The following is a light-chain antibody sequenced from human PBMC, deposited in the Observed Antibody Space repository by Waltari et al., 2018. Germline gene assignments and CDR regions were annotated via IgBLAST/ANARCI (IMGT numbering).Light chain of an antibody. Sequence: QSALPRPASLSGPPGQSLTIPCTGPSRHVAGNNHVLMYQQQPGKAPKLMIYDVSNRPSGVSNRFSGSKSGNTASLTISGLQAEDEADYYCASYISSSTLELFGGGTSLTVL. CDR2: DVS. CDR3: ASYISSSTLEL. V-gene: IGLV2-14*03. J-gene: IGLJ2*01. CDR1: SRHVAGNNH.